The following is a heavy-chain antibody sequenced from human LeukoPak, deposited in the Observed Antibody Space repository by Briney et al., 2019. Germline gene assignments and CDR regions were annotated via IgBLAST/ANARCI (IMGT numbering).Heavy chain of an antibody. CDR1: GFTFSSYA. D-gene: IGHD2-15*01. CDR3: ARTGGNLHFDY. V-gene: IGHV3-30-3*01. J-gene: IGHJ4*02. Sequence: PGRSLRLSCAASGFTFSSYAMHWVRQAPGKGLEWVAVISYDGSNKYYADSVKGRFTISRDNSKNTLYLQMNSLRAEDTAVYYCARTGGNLHFDYWGQGTLVTVSS. CDR2: ISYDGSNK.